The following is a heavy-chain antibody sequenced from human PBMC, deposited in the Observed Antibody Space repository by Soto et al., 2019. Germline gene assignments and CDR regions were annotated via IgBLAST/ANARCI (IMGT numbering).Heavy chain of an antibody. CDR3: SSRKGYCSSTSCYYYYYYGTDV. D-gene: IGHD2-2*01. Sequence: SVKVSCKASGGTFSSYAISWVRQAPGQGLEWMGGIIPIFGTANYAQKFQGRVTITADESTSTAYMELSSLTSEDTAVYYCSSRKGYCSSTSCYYYYYYGTDVWGQGTTVTVSS. CDR1: GGTFSSYA. J-gene: IGHJ6*02. CDR2: IIPIFGTA. V-gene: IGHV1-69*13.